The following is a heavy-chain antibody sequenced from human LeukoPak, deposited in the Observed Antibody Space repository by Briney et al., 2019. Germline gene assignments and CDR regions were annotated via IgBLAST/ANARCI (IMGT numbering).Heavy chain of an antibody. J-gene: IGHJ4*02. D-gene: IGHD6-6*01. CDR1: GYTFTSYG. Sequence: ASVKVSCKASGYTFTSYGISWVRQAPGQGLEWMGWISAYNGNTNYAQKLQGRVTMTTDTSTSTAYMELRSLRSDDTAVYYCARSRGIAARPGYFDYWGQGTLVTVSS. CDR2: ISAYNGNT. CDR3: ARSRGIAARPGYFDY. V-gene: IGHV1-18*01.